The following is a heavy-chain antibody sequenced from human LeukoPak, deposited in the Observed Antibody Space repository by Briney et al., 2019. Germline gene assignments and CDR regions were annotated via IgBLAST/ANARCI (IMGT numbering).Heavy chain of an antibody. J-gene: IGHJ4*02. V-gene: IGHV3-30-3*01. CDR2: ISSSGGRK. D-gene: IGHD2-21*01. CDR1: GFNFVNTA. Sequence: HPGGSLRLSCATSGFNFVNTAMHWVRQFPGKGLDWVAVISSSGGRKYYTDSVKGRFTISRDNSKNTLFLQLDSLRVEDTALYFCASGTGIVWNFFDHWGRGTQVTVSS. CDR3: ASGTGIVWNFFDH.